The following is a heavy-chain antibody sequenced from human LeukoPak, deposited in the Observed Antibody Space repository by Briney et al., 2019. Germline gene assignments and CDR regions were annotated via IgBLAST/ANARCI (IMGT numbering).Heavy chain of an antibody. CDR3: VNSRMTTVTALDY. J-gene: IGHJ4*02. V-gene: IGHV3-64D*06. CDR1: GFTFSTYA. CDR2: ISSNGGDT. Sequence: GGSLRLSCSASGFTFSTYAMHWVRQAPGKGLEYVSTISSNGGDTYYADSVKGRFTISRDNSKNTLSLQMSSLRAEDTAVYYCVNSRMTTVTALDYWGQGTLVTVSS. D-gene: IGHD4-17*01.